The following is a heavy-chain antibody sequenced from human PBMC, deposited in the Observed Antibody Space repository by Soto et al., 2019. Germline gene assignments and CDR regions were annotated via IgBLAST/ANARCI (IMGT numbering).Heavy chain of an antibody. CDR3: ARRGSGSYYDY. Sequence: EVPLLESGGGLVQPGGSLRLSCAASGFTFSSYAMRWVRQAPVKGLEWVSAISGSGGSTYYADSVKGRFTISRDNSKNTLYLHMNSLGDEDTAVYYCARRGSGSYYDYWGQGTLVTVSS. CDR1: GFTFSSYA. D-gene: IGHD1-26*01. V-gene: IGHV3-23*01. J-gene: IGHJ4*02. CDR2: ISGSGGST.